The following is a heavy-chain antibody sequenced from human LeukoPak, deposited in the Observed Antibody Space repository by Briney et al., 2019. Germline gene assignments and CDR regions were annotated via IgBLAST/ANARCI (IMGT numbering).Heavy chain of an antibody. CDR1: GGTFSSYA. Sequence: GASVKVSCKASGGTFSSYAISWVRQAPGQGLEWMGGIIPIFGTANYAQKFQGRVTITADESTSTAYMELSSLRSEDTAVYYCARQYYYGSGSYPLGGYFDYWGQGTLVTVSS. CDR3: ARQYYYGSGSYPLGGYFDY. J-gene: IGHJ4*02. D-gene: IGHD3-10*01. V-gene: IGHV1-69*13. CDR2: IIPIFGTA.